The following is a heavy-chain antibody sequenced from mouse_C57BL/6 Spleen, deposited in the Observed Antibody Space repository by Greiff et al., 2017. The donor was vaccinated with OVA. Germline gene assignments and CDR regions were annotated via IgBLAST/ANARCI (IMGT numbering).Heavy chain of an antibody. D-gene: IGHD2-4*01. CDR1: GYTFTDYN. CDR3: APIYYDYDLAWFAY. Sequence: VHVKQSGPELVKPGASVKMSCKASGYTFTDYNMHWVKQSHGKSLEWIGYINPNNGGTSYNQKFKGKATLTVNKSSSTAYMELRSLTSEDSAVYYCAPIYYDYDLAWFAYWGQGTLVTVSA. CDR2: INPNNGGT. V-gene: IGHV1-22*01. J-gene: IGHJ3*01.